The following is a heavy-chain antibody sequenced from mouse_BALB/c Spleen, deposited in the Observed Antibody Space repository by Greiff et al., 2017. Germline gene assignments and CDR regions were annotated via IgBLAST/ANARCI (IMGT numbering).Heavy chain of an antibody. J-gene: IGHJ4*01. D-gene: IGHD2-3*01. CDR3: AKEGGYYAAMDY. Sequence: EVKLVESGGGLVQPGGSRKLSCAASGFTFSSFGMHWVRQAPEKGLEWVAYISSGSSTIYYADTVKGRFTISRDNPKNTLFLQMTSLRSEDTAMYYCAKEGGYYAAMDYWGQGTSVTVSS. CDR1: GFTFSSFG. V-gene: IGHV5-17*02. CDR2: ISSGSSTI.